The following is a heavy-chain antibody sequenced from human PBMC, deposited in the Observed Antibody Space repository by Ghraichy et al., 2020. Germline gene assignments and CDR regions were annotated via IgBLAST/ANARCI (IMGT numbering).Heavy chain of an antibody. CDR2: IYYSGST. V-gene: IGHV4-59*01. CDR3: ARGRGHFDP. Sequence: SETLSLTCTVSGGSISNYYWSWIRQPPGKGLEWIGYIYYSGSTNYNPSLKSRVTISVDTSKNQFSLKLSSVTAADTAVYYCARGRGHFDPWGQGTLVTVSS. J-gene: IGHJ5*02. CDR1: GGSISNYY.